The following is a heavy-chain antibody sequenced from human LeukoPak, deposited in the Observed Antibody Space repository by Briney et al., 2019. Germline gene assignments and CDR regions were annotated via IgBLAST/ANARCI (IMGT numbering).Heavy chain of an antibody. J-gene: IGHJ5*02. CDR3: AKTGGATNFGPLDP. D-gene: IGHD1-26*01. V-gene: IGHV3-23*01. CDR2: LRNSGSTP. CDR1: GFTFSDYA. Sequence: GGSPRLSCVASGFTFSDYAMTWVRQAPGKGLEWVSGLRNSGSTPYYADSVKGRFTISRDNSQNTLYLQMNNLRAEDTAVYYCAKTGGATNFGPLDPWGQGTLVHVSS.